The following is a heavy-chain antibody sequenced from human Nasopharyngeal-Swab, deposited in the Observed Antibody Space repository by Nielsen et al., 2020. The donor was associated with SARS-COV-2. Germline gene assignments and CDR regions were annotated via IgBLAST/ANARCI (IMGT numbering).Heavy chain of an antibody. V-gene: IGHV4-59*01. Sequence: SETLSLTCTVSGGSISSYYWSWIRHPPGKGLEWIGYIYYSGSTNYNPSLKSRVTISVDTSKNQFSLKLSSVTAADTAVYYCARGLTGYRAEYFQHWGQGTLVTVSS. CDR2: IYYSGST. CDR1: GGSISSYY. D-gene: IGHD3-9*01. J-gene: IGHJ1*01. CDR3: ARGLTGYRAEYFQH.